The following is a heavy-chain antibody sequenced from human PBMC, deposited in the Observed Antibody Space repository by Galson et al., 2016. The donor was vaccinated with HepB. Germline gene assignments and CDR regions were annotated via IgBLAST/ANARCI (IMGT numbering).Heavy chain of an antibody. D-gene: IGHD5-24*01. CDR3: AREGLADGSYFDY. CDR1: GFTFSSWA. CDR2: ISGNGGST. J-gene: IGHJ4*02. V-gene: IGHV3-23*01. Sequence: SLRLSCAASGFTFSSWAMSWVRQAPGKGLEWVSAISGNGGSTFYADSVKGRFTISRDNFKNTLHLQMNTLRVEDTAIYYCAREGLADGSYFDYWGQGTPVTISS.